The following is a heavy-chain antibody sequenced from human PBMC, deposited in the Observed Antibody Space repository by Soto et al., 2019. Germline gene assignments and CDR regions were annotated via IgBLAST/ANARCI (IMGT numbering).Heavy chain of an antibody. J-gene: IGHJ4*02. CDR1: GFSFVNYA. CDR2: LSGSGTST. Sequence: GGSLRLSCAASGFSFVNYAMNWVRQAPGKGLEWVSGLSGSGTSTYYADSVKGRFTISRDNSRGTLFLQMNSLTADDTAVYYCAKATTNGGWFNPFDSWGQRALVTVSS. D-gene: IGHD6-19*01. V-gene: IGHV3-23*01. CDR3: AKATTNGGWFNPFDS.